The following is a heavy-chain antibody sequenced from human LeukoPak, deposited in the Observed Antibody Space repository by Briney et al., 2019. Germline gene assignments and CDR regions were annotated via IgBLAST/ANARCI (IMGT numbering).Heavy chain of an antibody. CDR2: MNPNSGNT. J-gene: IGHJ5*02. CDR3: ARGGRIAAGEDWFDP. D-gene: IGHD6-13*01. CDR1: GYTFTSYD. V-gene: IGHV1-8*01. Sequence: ASVKVSCKASGYTFTSYDINWVRQATGQGLEWMGWMNPNSGNTGYAQKFQGRVTMTRNTSISTAYMELSSLRSEDTAVYYCARGGRIAAGEDWFDPWGQGTLVTVSS.